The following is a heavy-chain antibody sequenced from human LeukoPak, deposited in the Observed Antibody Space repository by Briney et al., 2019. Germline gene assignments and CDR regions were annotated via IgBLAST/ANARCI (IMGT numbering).Heavy chain of an antibody. D-gene: IGHD5-18*01. CDR3: ARGARGYSYGKLDY. J-gene: IGHJ4*02. Sequence: SETLSLTCAVYGGSFSGYYWSWIRQPPGKGLEWIGEINHSGSTNYNPSLKSRVTISVDTSKNQFSLKLSSVTAADTAVYYCARGARGYSYGKLDYWGQGTLVTVSS. CDR2: INHSGST. CDR1: GGSFSGYY. V-gene: IGHV4-34*01.